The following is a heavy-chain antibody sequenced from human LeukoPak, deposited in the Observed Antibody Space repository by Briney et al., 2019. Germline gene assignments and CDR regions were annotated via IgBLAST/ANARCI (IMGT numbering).Heavy chain of an antibody. V-gene: IGHV4-38-2*02. CDR1: GGSISSGYY. D-gene: IGHD6-19*01. CDR3: ARVLSSGIDY. Sequence: SETLSLTCTVSGGSISSGYYWGWIRQPPGKGLEWIGSIYHSGSTYYNPSLKSRVTVSVDTSKNQFSLKLSSVTAADTAVYYCARVLSSGIDYWGQGTLVTVSS. J-gene: IGHJ4*02. CDR2: IYHSGST.